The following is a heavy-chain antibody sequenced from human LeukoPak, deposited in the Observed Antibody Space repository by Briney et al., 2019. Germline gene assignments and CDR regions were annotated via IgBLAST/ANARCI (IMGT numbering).Heavy chain of an antibody. CDR3: AKDRRELDVFDI. CDR1: GFTFNTYA. Sequence: PGGSLRLSCAASGFTFNTYAMSWVRQAPGKGVEWVSGISGSGRTTYYADSVKGRFTISRDNSKNTLFVQMNSLRAEDTAVYYCAKDRRELDVFDIWGQGTMVTVSS. CDR2: ISGSGRTT. J-gene: IGHJ3*02. V-gene: IGHV3-23*01.